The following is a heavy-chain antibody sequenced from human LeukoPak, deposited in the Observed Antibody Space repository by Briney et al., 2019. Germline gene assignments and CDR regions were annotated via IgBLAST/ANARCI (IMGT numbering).Heavy chain of an antibody. CDR1: GGSFSGYY. CDR2: INHSGST. D-gene: IGHD1-1*01. V-gene: IGHV4-34*01. CDR3: ARDRGTWNDDGFDY. Sequence: SETLSLTCAVYGGSFSGYYWSWIRQPPGKGLEWIGEINHSGSTNYNPSLKSRVTMSVDTSKNQFSLKLSSVTAADTAVYYCARDRGTWNDDGFDYWGQGTLVTVSS. J-gene: IGHJ4*02.